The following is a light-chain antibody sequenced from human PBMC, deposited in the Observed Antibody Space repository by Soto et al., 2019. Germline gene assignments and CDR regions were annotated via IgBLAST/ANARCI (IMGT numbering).Light chain of an antibody. CDR1: QSVDTTF. V-gene: IGKV3-20*01. J-gene: IGKJ1*01. CDR3: QKYINSVT. CDR2: GAS. Sequence: EIVLTQSPGSLSLSPGQRATLSCRASQSVDTTFFAWYQKKPGQAPRLLIYGASKRATGIPDRFSGSGSVTDFSLIISRMVPEYFAVYYCQKYINSVTFGQATKVEIK.